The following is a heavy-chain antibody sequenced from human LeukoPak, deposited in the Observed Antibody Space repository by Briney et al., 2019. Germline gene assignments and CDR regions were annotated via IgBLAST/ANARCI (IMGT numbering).Heavy chain of an antibody. V-gene: IGHV5-51*01. CDR1: GYSFTSFW. J-gene: IGHJ4*02. D-gene: IGHD6-19*01. CDR2: IYPGDSDT. CDR3: ARLVGIAVAGTGGNFDY. Sequence: GESLKISCKGFGYSFTSFWIGWVRQMPGKGLEWMGIIYPGDSDTRYSPSFQGQVTISADKSISTAYLQWSSLKASDTAMYYCARLVGIAVAGTGGNFDYWGQGTLVTVSS.